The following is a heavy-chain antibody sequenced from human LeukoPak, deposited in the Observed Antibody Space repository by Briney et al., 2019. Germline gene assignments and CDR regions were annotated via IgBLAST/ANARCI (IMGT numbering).Heavy chain of an antibody. CDR2: IYHSGST. V-gene: IGHV4-38-2*02. J-gene: IGHJ5*02. D-gene: IGHD3-9*01. CDR3: AKDGRYFDWLVSTGRGWFDP. CDR1: GYSISSGYY. Sequence: PSETLSLTCAVSGYSISSGYYWGWIRQPPGKGLEWIGSIYHSGSTYYNPSLKSRVTISVDTSKNQFSLKLSSVTAADTAVYYCAKDGRYFDWLVSTGRGWFDPWGQGTLVTVSS.